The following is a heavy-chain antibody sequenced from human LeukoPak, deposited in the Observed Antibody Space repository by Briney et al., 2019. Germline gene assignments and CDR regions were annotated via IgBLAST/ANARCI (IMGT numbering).Heavy chain of an antibody. CDR1: GGSFSGYY. D-gene: IGHD2-2*01. V-gene: IGHV4-34*01. J-gene: IGHJ4*02. Sequence: SETLSLTCAVYGGSFSGYYWCWIRQPPGKGLEWIGEINHSGSTNYNPSLKSRVTISVDTSKNQFSLKLSSVTAADTAVYYCASSPSEADIVVVPAATLPFDYWGQGTLVTVSS. CDR3: ASSPSEADIVVVPAATLPFDY. CDR2: INHSGST.